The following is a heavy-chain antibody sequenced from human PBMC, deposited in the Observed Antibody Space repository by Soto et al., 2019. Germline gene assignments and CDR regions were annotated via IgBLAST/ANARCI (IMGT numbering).Heavy chain of an antibody. D-gene: IGHD2-15*01. CDR3: ARHEKGSPIDY. Sequence: PSQTLCLTYTVAGGTIISSSYYRGWIRQPPGKGLEWIGSIYYSGSTYYNPSLKSRVTISVDTSKNQFSLKLSSVTAADTAVYYCARHEKGSPIDYWGQGTLVTVSS. CDR1: GGTIISSSYY. J-gene: IGHJ4*02. CDR2: IYYSGST. V-gene: IGHV4-39*01.